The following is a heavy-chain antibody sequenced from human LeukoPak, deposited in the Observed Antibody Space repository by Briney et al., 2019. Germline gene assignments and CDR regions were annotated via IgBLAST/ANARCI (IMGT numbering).Heavy chain of an antibody. V-gene: IGHV3-23*01. CDR1: GFTFNNYT. J-gene: IGHJ4*02. Sequence: GGSLRLSCAASGFTFNNYTVSWVRQAPGRGLGWVSAISGSGGTYYADSVKGRFIISRDNSKNTLYLQMNSLRAEDTAIYYCAKHPSVGNFEYWGQGTLVTVSS. D-gene: IGHD4-23*01. CDR3: AKHPSVGNFEY. CDR2: ISGSGGT.